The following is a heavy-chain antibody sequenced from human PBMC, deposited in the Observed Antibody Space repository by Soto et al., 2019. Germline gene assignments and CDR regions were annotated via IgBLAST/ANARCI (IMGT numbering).Heavy chain of an antibody. J-gene: IGHJ5*02. V-gene: IGHV4-34*01. Sequence: SETLSLTCAVYGGSLNDYYWSWIRQPPGKGLEWIGEINHDGISKYTPPLKSRVTISVDTSKNQCSLKLSSVTAADTAVYYCARGQEYGSSSFWFDPWGQGTLVTVSS. CDR1: GGSLNDYY. CDR2: INHDGIS. CDR3: ARGQEYGSSSFWFDP. D-gene: IGHD6-13*01.